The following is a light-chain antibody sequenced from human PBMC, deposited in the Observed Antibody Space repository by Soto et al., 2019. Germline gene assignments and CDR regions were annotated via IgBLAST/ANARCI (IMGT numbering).Light chain of an antibody. Sequence: EIVLTQSPGTLSLSPGERATLSCRASRSVSSNYLAWYQQKPGQAPRLLIYGASSRATGIPDRFSGSGSGTDFTLTISRLEPEDFAVFYCQQNGSSPYTFGQGTKVDIK. V-gene: IGKV3-20*01. J-gene: IGKJ2*01. CDR2: GAS. CDR1: RSVSSNY. CDR3: QQNGSSPYT.